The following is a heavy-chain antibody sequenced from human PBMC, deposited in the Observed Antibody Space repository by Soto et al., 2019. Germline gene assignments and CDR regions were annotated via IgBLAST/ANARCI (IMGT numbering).Heavy chain of an antibody. J-gene: IGHJ5*02. CDR1: GGSISSSNW. D-gene: IGHD4-17*01. V-gene: IGHV4-4*02. CDR2: IYHSGST. Sequence: PSETLSLTCAVSGGSISSSNWWSWVRQPPGKGLEWIGEIYHSGSTNYNPSLKSRVTISVDTSKNQFSLKLSSVTAADTAVYYCARLPYGGNLYWFDPWGQGTLVTVSS. CDR3: ARLPYGGNLYWFDP.